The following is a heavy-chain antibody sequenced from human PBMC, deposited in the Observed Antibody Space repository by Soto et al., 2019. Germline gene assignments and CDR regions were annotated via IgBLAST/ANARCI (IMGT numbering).Heavy chain of an antibody. CDR2: IYSGGST. D-gene: IGHD2-2*02. CDR1: GFTVSNNY. Sequence: GGSLRLSCAASGFTVSNNYMSWVRQAPGKGLEWVSLIYSGGSTFYADSVKGRFTISRDNSKNTLFLQMNSLRAEDTAVYFCATYTSLDYWGQGTLVTVSS. CDR3: ATYTSLDY. V-gene: IGHV3-53*01. J-gene: IGHJ4*02.